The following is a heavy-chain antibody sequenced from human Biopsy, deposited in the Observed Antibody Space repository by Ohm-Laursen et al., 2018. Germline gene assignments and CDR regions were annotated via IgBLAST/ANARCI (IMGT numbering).Heavy chain of an antibody. Sequence: SVKVSCKASGGPSSNYAFSWVRQAPGQGLEWVGRIVPILGHLNYAQKFQGRVSITADKSTTYVYMELSRLTSGDTAVYYCAADADGYYTEFDYWGPGTLVTVSS. D-gene: IGHD3-3*01. CDR1: GGPSSNYA. J-gene: IGHJ4*02. V-gene: IGHV1-69*04. CDR3: AADADGYYTEFDY. CDR2: IVPILGHL.